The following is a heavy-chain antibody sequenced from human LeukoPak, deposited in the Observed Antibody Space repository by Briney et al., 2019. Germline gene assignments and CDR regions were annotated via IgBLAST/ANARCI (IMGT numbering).Heavy chain of an antibody. Sequence: GGSLRLTCTVSGFTVRTTLMDWVRQAPGNGLEWVSLIYDDGPTRYADSVRGRFTTFRTTPKHMVDLQMNSLRAEHSSIYYCARDRAGRQSWVEFDLWGQGTLVTVSS. V-gene: IGHV3-53*04. CDR2: IYDDGPT. J-gene: IGHJ5*02. CDR1: GFTVRTTL. CDR3: ARDRAGRQSWVEFDL. D-gene: IGHD3-10*01.